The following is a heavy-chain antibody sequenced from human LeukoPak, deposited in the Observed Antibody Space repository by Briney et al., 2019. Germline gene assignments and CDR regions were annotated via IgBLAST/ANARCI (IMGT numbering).Heavy chain of an antibody. V-gene: IGHV3-48*01. CDR3: AKDLSSWGDY. J-gene: IGHJ4*02. CDR1: GFIFSNYN. CDR2: ISKTTRSI. D-gene: IGHD6-13*01. Sequence: GGSLRLSCAASGFIFSNYNMNWVRQAPGKGLEWVSYISKTTRSIYYAESVQGRFTISRDNSKNTLYLQMNSLRAEDTAVYYCAKDLSSWGDYWGQGTLVTVSS.